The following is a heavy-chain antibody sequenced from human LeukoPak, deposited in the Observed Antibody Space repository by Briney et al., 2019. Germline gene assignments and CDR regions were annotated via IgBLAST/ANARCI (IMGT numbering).Heavy chain of an antibody. CDR1: GFTFSSYG. V-gene: IGHV3-33*01. J-gene: IGHJ6*04. D-gene: IGHD4-17*01. Sequence: PGRSLRLSCAASGFTFSSYGMHWVRQAPGKGLEWVAVIWYDGSNKYYADSVKGRFTISRDNSKNPLYLQMNSLRAEDTAVYYCARDPLRHYGDSYYYYYGMDVWGKGTTVTVSS. CDR3: ARDPLRHYGDSYYYYYGMDV. CDR2: IWYDGSNK.